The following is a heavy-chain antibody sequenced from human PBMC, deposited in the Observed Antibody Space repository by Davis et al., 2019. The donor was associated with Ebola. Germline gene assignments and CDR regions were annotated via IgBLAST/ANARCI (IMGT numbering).Heavy chain of an antibody. CDR2: IYYSGST. J-gene: IGHJ4*02. CDR1: GGSISSFY. Sequence: SETLSLTCTVSGGSISSFYWGWIRQPPGRGLEWIGTIYYSGSTYYNPSLMSRVTISMDTSKNQFSLKLSSVTAADTSLYYCAGDYYSDYWGQGTLVTVSS. CDR3: AGDYYSDY. D-gene: IGHD4/OR15-4a*01. V-gene: IGHV4-39*01.